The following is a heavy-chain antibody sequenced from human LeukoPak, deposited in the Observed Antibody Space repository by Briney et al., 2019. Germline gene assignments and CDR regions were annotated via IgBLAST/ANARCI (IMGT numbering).Heavy chain of an antibody. CDR3: ARVKYYRLGADY. CDR2: IYYSGST. D-gene: IGHD3-10*01. V-gene: IGHV4-30-4*01. J-gene: IGHJ4*02. Sequence: PSETLSLTCTVSGGSINSYYWSWIRQPPGKGLEWIGYIYYSGSTYYNPSLKSRVTISVDTSKNQFSLKLSSVTAADTAVYYCARVKYYRLGADYWGQGTLVTVSS. CDR1: GGSINSYY.